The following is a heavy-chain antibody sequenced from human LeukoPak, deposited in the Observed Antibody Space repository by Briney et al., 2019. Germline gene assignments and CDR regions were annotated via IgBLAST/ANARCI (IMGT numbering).Heavy chain of an antibody. J-gene: IGHJ1*01. CDR2: IYYTGST. D-gene: IGHD4-17*01. Sequence: SETLSLTCTVSGGSISGYYWSWIRQPPGKGLEWIGYIYYTGSTNYNPSLKSRVTISVDSSNTQFSLRLISVTAADTAVYYCARYHGDPKYFQLWGQGTLVTVSS. CDR3: ARYHGDPKYFQL. CDR1: GGSISGYY. V-gene: IGHV4-59*01.